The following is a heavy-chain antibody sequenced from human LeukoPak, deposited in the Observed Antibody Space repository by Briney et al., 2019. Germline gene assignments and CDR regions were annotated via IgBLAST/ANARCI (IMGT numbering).Heavy chain of an antibody. D-gene: IGHD1-26*01. CDR2: IYSGGST. V-gene: IGHV3-66*01. CDR3: ARVGAQGFDP. Sequence: GGSLRLSCAASGFTFSNYAMSWVRQAPGKGLEWVSVIYSGGSTYYADSVKGRFTISRDNAKNTLYLQMNSLRAEDTAVYYCARVGAQGFDPWGQETLVTVSS. CDR1: GFTFSNYA. J-gene: IGHJ5*02.